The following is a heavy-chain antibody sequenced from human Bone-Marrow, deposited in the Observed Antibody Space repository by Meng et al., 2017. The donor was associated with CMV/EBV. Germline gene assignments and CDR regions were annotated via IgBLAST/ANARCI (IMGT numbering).Heavy chain of an antibody. CDR1: GFTFSSYW. CDR3: ATPPAGGGS. V-gene: IGHV3-7*01. J-gene: IGHJ5*02. CDR2: IKYDGSER. Sequence: GGSLRLSCTPSGFTFSSYWMNWVRQAPGKGLEWVASIKYDGSERHYVDSVQGRFTISRDNAKNTLYLEMRTLRAEDTALYFCATPPAGGGSWGQGALVTVSS.